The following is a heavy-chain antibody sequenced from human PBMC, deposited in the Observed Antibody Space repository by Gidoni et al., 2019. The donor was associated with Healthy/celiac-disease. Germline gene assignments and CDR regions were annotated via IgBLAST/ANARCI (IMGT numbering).Heavy chain of an antibody. D-gene: IGHD5-12*01. CDR3: AGGLGATRAGDY. Sequence: QVQLQQWGAGLLKPSETLSLTCAVYGGSFSGSYWSWFRQPPGKGLGWIGEINHSGSTTYTPSLKSRVTISEDTSKNEFSLALSSGAAAETSVYYCAGGLGATRAGDYWGQGTLVTVSS. CDR1: GGSFSGSY. J-gene: IGHJ4*02. CDR2: INHSGST. V-gene: IGHV4-34*01.